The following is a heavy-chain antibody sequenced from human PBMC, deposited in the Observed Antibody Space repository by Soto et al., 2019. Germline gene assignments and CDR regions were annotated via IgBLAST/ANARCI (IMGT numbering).Heavy chain of an antibody. J-gene: IGHJ4*02. Sequence: EVQLAESGGGLVQPGGSVRLSCAASGFTFSSGEMNWVRQAPGKGLEWVSYIRSRGSTIYYADCVKGRFTISRDNAKNSRYLQMNSLSAEDTAVYYCAGGFWGRNSVTTPFNYWGQGTLVIVSS. V-gene: IGHV3-48*03. CDR2: IRSRGSTI. CDR1: GFTFSSGE. CDR3: AGGFWGRNSVTTPFNY. D-gene: IGHD3-3*01.